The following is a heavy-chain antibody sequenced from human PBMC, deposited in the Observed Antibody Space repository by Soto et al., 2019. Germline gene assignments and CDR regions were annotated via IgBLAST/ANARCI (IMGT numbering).Heavy chain of an antibody. J-gene: IGHJ3*02. CDR1: GFTFSNAW. Sequence: GGSLRLSCAASGFTFSNAWMSWVRQAPGKGLEWVGRIKSKTDGGTTDYAAPVKGRFTISRDDSKNTLYLQMNSLKTEDTAVYYCAKDRYSSGNGAFDIWGQGTMVTVS. V-gene: IGHV3-15*01. CDR2: IKSKTDGGTT. D-gene: IGHD6-19*01. CDR3: AKDRYSSGNGAFDI.